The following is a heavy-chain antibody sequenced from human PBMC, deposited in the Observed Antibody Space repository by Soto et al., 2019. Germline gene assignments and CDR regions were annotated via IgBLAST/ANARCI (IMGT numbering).Heavy chain of an antibody. CDR1: GFTFGDYA. J-gene: IGHJ3*02. V-gene: IGHV3-49*04. Sequence: GGSLRLSCTASGFTFGDYAMSWVRQAPGKGLEWVGFIRSKAYGGTTEYAASVKGRFTISRDDSKSIAYLQMNSLKTEDTAVYYCTRDPTYDYVWGSYRYTGRDAFDIWGQGTIVTVSS. D-gene: IGHD3-16*02. CDR3: TRDPTYDYVWGSYRYTGRDAFDI. CDR2: IRSKAYGGTT.